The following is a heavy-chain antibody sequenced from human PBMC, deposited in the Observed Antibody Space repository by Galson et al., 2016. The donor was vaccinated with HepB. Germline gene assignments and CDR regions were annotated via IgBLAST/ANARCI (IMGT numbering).Heavy chain of an antibody. CDR2: IYVGRGT. Sequence: SETLSLTCAVYGGSFSGYYWNWIRQPPGKGLEWIGEIYVGRGTNYNPSLKSRVTISADKSKNQISLKLTSVTAADTAVYYCARTPSMVRGVIYYWGQGTLVTVSS. J-gene: IGHJ4*02. CDR3: ARTPSMVRGVIYY. CDR1: GGSFSGYY. V-gene: IGHV4-34*01. D-gene: IGHD3-10*01.